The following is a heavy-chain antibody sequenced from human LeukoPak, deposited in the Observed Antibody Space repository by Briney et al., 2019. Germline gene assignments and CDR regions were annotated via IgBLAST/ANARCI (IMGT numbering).Heavy chain of an antibody. CDR1: GYTFTGYY. Sequence: ASVKVSCKASGYTFTGYYIHWVRQAPGQGLEWMGWINPNSGRTNYTRKFQGRVTMTADTSTSTAYMELRSLRSDDTAVYYCARTSHYVDIAATIPYGIYYFDYWGQGTLVTVSS. V-gene: IGHV1-2*02. CDR3: ARTSHYVDIAATIPYGIYYFDY. D-gene: IGHD5-12*01. J-gene: IGHJ4*02. CDR2: INPNSGRT.